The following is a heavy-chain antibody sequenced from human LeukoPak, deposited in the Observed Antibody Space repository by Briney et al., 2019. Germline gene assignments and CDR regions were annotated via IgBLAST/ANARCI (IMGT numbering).Heavy chain of an antibody. J-gene: IGHJ6*02. CDR1: GGSISSSSDY. V-gene: IGHV4-39*01. D-gene: IGHD1-1*01. Sequence: NSSETLSLTCTVSGGSISSSSDYWGWIRQPPGKGLEWIGEINHSGSTNYNPSLKSRVTISVDTSKNQFSLKLSSVTAADTAVYYCARQKLERLFPRHYYYGMDVWGQGATVTVSS. CDR2: INHSGST. CDR3: ARQKLERLFPRHYYYGMDV.